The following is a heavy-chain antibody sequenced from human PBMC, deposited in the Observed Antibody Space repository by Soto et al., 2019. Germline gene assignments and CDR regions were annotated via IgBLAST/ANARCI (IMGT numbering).Heavy chain of an antibody. V-gene: IGHV4-34*01. Sequence: SETLSLTCAVYGGSFSGYYWSWIRQPPGKGLEWIGEINHSGSTNYNPSLKSRVTISVDTSKNRFSLKLSSVTAADTAVYYCASPARIAISTEGWFDPWGQGTLVTVSS. J-gene: IGHJ5*02. CDR3: ASPARIAISTEGWFDP. D-gene: IGHD6-13*01. CDR2: INHSGST. CDR1: GGSFSGYY.